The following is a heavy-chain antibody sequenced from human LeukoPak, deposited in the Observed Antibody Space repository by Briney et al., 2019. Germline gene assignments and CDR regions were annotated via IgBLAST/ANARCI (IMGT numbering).Heavy chain of an antibody. CDR3: ARDLPYSSSWESIDY. CDR2: FDPEDGET. D-gene: IGHD6-13*01. Sequence: ASVKVPCKVSGYTLTELSMHWVRQAPGKGLEWMGGFDPEDGETIYAQKFQGRVTMTEDTSTDTAYMELRSLRSDDTAVYYCARDLPYSSSWESIDYWGQGTLVTVSS. J-gene: IGHJ4*02. CDR1: GYTLTELS. V-gene: IGHV1-24*01.